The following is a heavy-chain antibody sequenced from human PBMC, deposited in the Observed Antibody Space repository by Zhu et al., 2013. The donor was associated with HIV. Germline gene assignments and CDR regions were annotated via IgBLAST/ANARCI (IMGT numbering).Heavy chain of an antibody. CDR1: DYTFKSFY. J-gene: IGHJ6*02. CDR2: INPSGSTT. Sequence: QVQLVQSGAEVKEAWGLSEGFLQGIWDYTFKSFYMHWVRQAPGQGLEWMGIINPSGSTTTYAQKFQGRVNMTRDTSTRTDYMELSSLRSEDTAVYYCARDGVSMLRGEVYYHGMDVWGQGTTVTVSS. D-gene: IGHD3-10*01. V-gene: IGHV1-46*02. CDR3: ARDGVSMLRGEVYYHGMDV.